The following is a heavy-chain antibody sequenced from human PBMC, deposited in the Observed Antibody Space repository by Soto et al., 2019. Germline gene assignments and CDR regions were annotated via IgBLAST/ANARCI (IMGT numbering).Heavy chain of an antibody. D-gene: IGHD6-19*01. Sequence: PGGSLRLSCEASRGAFGDYWMHWVRQAPGKGLVWVSRINRYANDIICADSVKGRFTISRDIAKNTLYLQMSSLRAEDTAVYYCARWADSSGWYLRIYYYYRMDVWDQGITVTVSS. J-gene: IGHJ6*02. CDR3: ARWADSSGWYLRIYYYYRMDV. CDR1: RGAFGDYW. V-gene: IGHV3-74*01. CDR2: INRYANDI.